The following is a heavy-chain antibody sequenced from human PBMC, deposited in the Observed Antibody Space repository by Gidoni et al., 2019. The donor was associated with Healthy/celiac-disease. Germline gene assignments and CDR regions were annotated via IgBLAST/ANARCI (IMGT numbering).Heavy chain of an antibody. CDR1: GGSISSSSYY. J-gene: IGHJ5*02. D-gene: IGHD6-19*01. CDR2: IYYSGST. Sequence: QLQLQESGPGLVKPSETLSLPCTVSGGSISSSSYYWGWIRQPPGKGLEWIGSIYYSGSTYYNPSLKSRVTISVDTSKNQFSLKLSSVTAADTAVYYCASTYSSGWEPPGWFDPWGQGTLVTVSS. V-gene: IGHV4-39*01. CDR3: ASTYSSGWEPPGWFDP.